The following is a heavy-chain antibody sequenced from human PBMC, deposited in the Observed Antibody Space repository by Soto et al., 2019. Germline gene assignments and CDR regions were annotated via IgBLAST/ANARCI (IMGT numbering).Heavy chain of an antibody. D-gene: IGHD3-10*01. V-gene: IGHV1-3*01. CDR2: INADNGNT. CDR1: GYTFTSYA. J-gene: IGHJ4*02. Sequence: QVQLVQSGAEVKKPGASVKVSCKASGYTFTSYAMHWVRQAPGQRLEWMGGINADNGNTKYSQKFQGRVTMTRDTSASTAYMELSSLRSEDTAVYYCARDLGFGISDYWGQGTLVTVSS. CDR3: ARDLGFGISDY.